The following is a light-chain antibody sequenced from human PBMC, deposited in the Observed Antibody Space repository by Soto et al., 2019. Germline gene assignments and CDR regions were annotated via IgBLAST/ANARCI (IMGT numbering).Light chain of an antibody. V-gene: IGLV2-14*01. Sequence: QSVLTQPASVSGSPGQSITISCTGTSSDVGSYNYVSWYQQHPGKAPKLMIYDVTNRPSGVSNRFSGSKSGNTASLTISGLQAEDEADYYCSSYTSSSIVVFGGGTKLPV. CDR2: DVT. J-gene: IGLJ2*01. CDR1: SSDVGSYNY. CDR3: SSYTSSSIVV.